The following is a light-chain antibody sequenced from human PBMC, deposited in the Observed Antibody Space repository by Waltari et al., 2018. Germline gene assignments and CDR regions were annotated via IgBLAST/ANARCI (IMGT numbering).Light chain of an antibody. V-gene: IGLV2-14*01. J-gene: IGLJ1*01. CDR2: DVS. Sequence: QSALTRPASCSGSLEHPITISCLGTSGDIGVETFVSWYQQHPGKAPKLILFDVSDRPSGVSNRFSGSKSGNSASLTISGLQAEDEADYYCSSYTRSSSYVFGTGTKVTVL. CDR3: SSYTRSSSYV. CDR1: SGDIGVETF.